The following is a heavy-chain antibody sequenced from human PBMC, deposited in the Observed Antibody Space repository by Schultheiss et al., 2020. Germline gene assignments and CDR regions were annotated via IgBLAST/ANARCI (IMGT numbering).Heavy chain of an antibody. Sequence: SETLSLTCTVSGGSISNYYWSWIRQFPGKGLEWIGYIYNSGSTNYNPSLKSRVTISVDTSKNQFSLKLNSVTAADTAIYYCARGGTVITLGRLWGQGTLVTGS. J-gene: IGHJ4*02. V-gene: IGHV4-59*01. CDR2: IYNSGST. D-gene: IGHD4-17*01. CDR1: GGSISNYY. CDR3: ARGGTVITLGRL.